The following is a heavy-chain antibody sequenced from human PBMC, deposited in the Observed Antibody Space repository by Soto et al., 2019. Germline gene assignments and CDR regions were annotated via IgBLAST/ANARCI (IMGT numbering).Heavy chain of an antibody. CDR1: GFTFSDYY. CDR2: ISDIGKTI. D-gene: IGHD3-10*01. V-gene: IGHV3-11*01. J-gene: IGHJ4*02. CDR3: ARDRVHLADY. Sequence: QVQLVESGGGLVKPGGSLRLSCAASGFTFSDYYMAWIRQAPGRGLEWISDISDIGKTIHYADSVKGRFIISRDNAKASLFLQMDSLTADDTATYYCARDRVHLADYWGQGTRFTVSS.